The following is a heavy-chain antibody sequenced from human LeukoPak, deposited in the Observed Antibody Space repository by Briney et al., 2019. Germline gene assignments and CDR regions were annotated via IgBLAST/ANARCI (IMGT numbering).Heavy chain of an antibody. D-gene: IGHD6-19*01. J-gene: IGHJ3*02. CDR3: ATWSGGPDEPSIAVAWGAFDI. V-gene: IGHV1-46*01. CDR2: INPSGGST. Sequence: ASVKVSCKASGYTFTSYYMHWVRQAPGQGLEWMGIINPSGGSTSYAQKFQGRVTMTRDMSTSTVYMELSSLRSEDTAVYYCATWSGGPDEPSIAVAWGAFDIWGQGTMVTVSS. CDR1: GYTFTSYY.